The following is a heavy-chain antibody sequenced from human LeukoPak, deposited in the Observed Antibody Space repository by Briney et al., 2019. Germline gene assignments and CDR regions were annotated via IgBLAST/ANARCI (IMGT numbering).Heavy chain of an antibody. CDR3: ASMKGLLYYFDY. D-gene: IGHD2-15*01. CDR2: IYHSGST. CDR1: GYSISSGYY. Sequence: SETLSLTCTVSGYSISSGYYWGWIRQPPGKGLEWIGSIYHSGSTYYNPSLKSRVTISVDTSKNQFSLKLSSVTAAGTAVYYCASMKGLLYYFDYWGQGTLVTVSS. J-gene: IGHJ4*02. V-gene: IGHV4-38-2*02.